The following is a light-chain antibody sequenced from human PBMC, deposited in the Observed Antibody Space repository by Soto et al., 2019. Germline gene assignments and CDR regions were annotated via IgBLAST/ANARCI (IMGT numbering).Light chain of an antibody. CDR3: SSTWV. J-gene: IGLJ3*02. V-gene: IGLV2-14*01. CDR2: EVS. Sequence: QSALTQPASVSGSPGQSITISCTGTSSDVGGYNYVSWYQQHPGKAPKLMIYEVSNRPSGVSNRFSGSKSGNTASLTISGLQAEDEADYTSSSTWVFGGGTKLTAL. CDR1: SSDVGGYNY.